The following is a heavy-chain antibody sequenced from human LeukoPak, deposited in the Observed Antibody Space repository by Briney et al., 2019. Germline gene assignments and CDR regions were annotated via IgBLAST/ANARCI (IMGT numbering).Heavy chain of an antibody. J-gene: IGHJ4*02. D-gene: IGHD5-18*01. CDR1: GFTFSDYW. Sequence: PGESLRLSCAASGFTFSDYWMSWVRQAPGKGLERVANIQQDGSEKYYVDSVKGRFTISRDNAKKSLFLQVSSLRGEDTAVYYCARDRGFSYGIDFWGQGTLVTVSS. CDR3: ARDRGFSYGIDF. V-gene: IGHV3-7*04. CDR2: IQQDGSEK.